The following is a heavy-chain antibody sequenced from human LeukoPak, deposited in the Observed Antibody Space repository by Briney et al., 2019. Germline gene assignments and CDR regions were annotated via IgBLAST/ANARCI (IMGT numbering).Heavy chain of an antibody. CDR1: GGSFSGYY. CDR3: ARRGVTYYYGSWIYLTRGVRLPFDY. Sequence: PSETLSLTCAVYGGSFSGYYWSWIRQPPGKGLEWIGEINHSGSTNYNPSLKSRVTISVDTSKNQFSLKLSSVTAADTAVYYSARRGVTYYYGSWIYLTRGVRLPFDYWGQGTLVTVSS. V-gene: IGHV4-34*01. D-gene: IGHD3-10*01. CDR2: INHSGST. J-gene: IGHJ4*02.